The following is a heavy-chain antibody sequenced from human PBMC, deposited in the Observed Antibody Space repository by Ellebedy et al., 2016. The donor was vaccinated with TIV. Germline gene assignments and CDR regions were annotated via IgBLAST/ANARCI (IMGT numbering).Heavy chain of an antibody. J-gene: IGHJ6*02. CDR2: MHASNGNA. CDR1: GYTFTSYA. V-gene: IGHV1-3*01. D-gene: IGHD3-3*01. CDR3: ARDQILEWLLSGLDV. Sequence: AASVKVSCKASGYTFTSYAIHWVRQAPGQRLEWMGWMHASNGNARYSQKFQDRVTITRDTSASTAYMELSSLRSADTAIYYCARDQILEWLLSGLDVWGQGTTVTVS.